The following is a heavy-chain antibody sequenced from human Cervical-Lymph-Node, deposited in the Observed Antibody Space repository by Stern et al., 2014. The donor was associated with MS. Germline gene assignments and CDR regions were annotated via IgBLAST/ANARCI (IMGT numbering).Heavy chain of an antibody. D-gene: IGHD2-15*01. Sequence: EVHLVESGGGLVQPGGSLRLSCAVSGFTSNTYSLNWVRQAPGKGLEWVSYISSSSSTIHYADSVKGRFTISRDNAKNSLYLQMNSLRAEDTAVYYCARDSGSGMLYYFDFWGQGSLVAVSS. CDR3: ARDSGSGMLYYFDF. V-gene: IGHV3-48*01. CDR1: GFTSNTYS. J-gene: IGHJ4*02. CDR2: ISSSSSTI.